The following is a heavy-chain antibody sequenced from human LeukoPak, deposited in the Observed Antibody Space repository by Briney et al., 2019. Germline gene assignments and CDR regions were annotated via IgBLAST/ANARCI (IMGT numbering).Heavy chain of an antibody. CDR2: IKPSSGDA. Sequence: ASVKVSCKASGYSFTAYYIFWVRQAPGQGLEWMGWIKPSSGDAKSAQKFQDRVTITRDSSINTVYMEVTRLTSDDTALYYCVRGGSGWFYNSLDPWGQGTLVSVSS. J-gene: IGHJ5*02. D-gene: IGHD6-19*01. CDR3: VRGGSGWFYNSLDP. V-gene: IGHV1-2*02. CDR1: GYSFTAYY.